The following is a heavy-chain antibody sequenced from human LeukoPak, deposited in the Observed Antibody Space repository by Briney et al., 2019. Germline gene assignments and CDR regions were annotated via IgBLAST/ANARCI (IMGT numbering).Heavy chain of an antibody. Sequence: GGSLRLSCAASGFSFSTYVMHWVRQAPGKGLEWVGRIKSKADGGTTDYVAPVKGRFTISRDDSKNTLYLQMSSLKTEDTAMYYCTTDDPVNRSWGQGTLVTVSS. D-gene: IGHD2/OR15-2a*01. CDR3: TTDDPVNRS. V-gene: IGHV3-15*01. CDR1: GFSFSTYV. J-gene: IGHJ4*02. CDR2: IKSKADGGTT.